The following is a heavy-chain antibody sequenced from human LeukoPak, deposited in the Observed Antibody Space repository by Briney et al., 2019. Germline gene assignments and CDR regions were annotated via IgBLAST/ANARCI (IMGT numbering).Heavy chain of an antibody. Sequence: GASVKVSCKASGYTFTSFGISWVRQAPGQGLEWMGWISTYNGYAKYAQNVQGRVTMTTDTSTSTAYMELRSLRSDDTAVYYCARNDSGGYDYWGQGTLVTVFS. CDR2: ISTYNGYA. J-gene: IGHJ4*02. D-gene: IGHD2-21*01. CDR1: GYTFTSFG. CDR3: ARNDSGGYDY. V-gene: IGHV1-18*01.